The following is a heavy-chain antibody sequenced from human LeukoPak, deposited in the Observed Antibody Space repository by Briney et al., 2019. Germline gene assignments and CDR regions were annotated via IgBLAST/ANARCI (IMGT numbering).Heavy chain of an antibody. V-gene: IGHV1-3*01. CDR2: INAGNGNT. D-gene: IGHD3-10*01. Sequence: ASVTVSCTASGYTFTIYAMHWVRQAPGQRLEWMGWINAGNGNTKYSQKFQGRVTITRDTSASTAYMELSSLRSEDTAVYYCARESWFGELLSFHFDYWGQGTLVTVSS. J-gene: IGHJ4*02. CDR3: ARESWFGELLSFHFDY. CDR1: GYTFTIYA.